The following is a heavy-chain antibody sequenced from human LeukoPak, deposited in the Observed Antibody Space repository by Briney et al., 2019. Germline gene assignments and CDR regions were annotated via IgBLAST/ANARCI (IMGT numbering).Heavy chain of an antibody. CDR2: IYYSGST. Sequence: PSQTLSLTCTVSGGSISSGGYYWSWIRQPPGKGLEWIGYIYYSGSTNYNPSLKSRVTISVDTSKNQFSLKLSSVTAADTAVYYCARPCGGDCYGAFDIWGQGTMVTVSS. CDR3: ARPCGGDCYGAFDI. J-gene: IGHJ3*02. CDR1: GGSISSGGYY. D-gene: IGHD2-21*02. V-gene: IGHV4-61*08.